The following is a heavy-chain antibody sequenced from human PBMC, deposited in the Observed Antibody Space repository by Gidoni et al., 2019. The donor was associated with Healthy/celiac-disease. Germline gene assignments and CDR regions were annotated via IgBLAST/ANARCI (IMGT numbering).Heavy chain of an antibody. Sequence: EVQLVESGGGLVKPGGSLRLSCAASGFTFSSYSMNWVRQAPGKGLEWVSSISSSSSYIYYADSVKGRFTISRDNAKNSLYLQMNSLRAEDTAVYYCARAPDYYGSGSYPHYYYYYGMDVWGQGTTVTVSS. J-gene: IGHJ6*02. D-gene: IGHD3-10*01. V-gene: IGHV3-21*01. CDR3: ARAPDYYGSGSYPHYYYYYGMDV. CDR1: GFTFSSYS. CDR2: ISSSSSYI.